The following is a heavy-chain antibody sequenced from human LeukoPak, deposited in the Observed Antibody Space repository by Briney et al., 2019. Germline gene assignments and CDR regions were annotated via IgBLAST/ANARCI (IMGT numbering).Heavy chain of an antibody. J-gene: IGHJ3*01. CDR2: TYYSGST. D-gene: IGHD1-26*01. CDR3: ARWGGTLNAFDV. V-gene: IGHV4-59*08. Sequence: SETLSLTCRVSGVSISSYYWNWIRQAPGKPLEWMGYTYYSGSTNYNPSLKRRVTTLVDMSKNQFSLKLSSVTAADTTVYYCARWGGTLNAFDVWGQGTLVTVSS. CDR1: GVSISSYY.